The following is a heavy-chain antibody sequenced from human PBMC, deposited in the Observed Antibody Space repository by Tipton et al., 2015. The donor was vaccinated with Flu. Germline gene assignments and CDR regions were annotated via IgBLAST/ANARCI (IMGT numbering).Heavy chain of an antibody. CDR3: ARGSGSGTFMIFDF. Sequence: SLRLSCAASGFTFSSYAMSWVRQAPGKGLEWVSAISGSGGSTYYADSVKGRFTISRDNSKNTLYLQMNSLRAEDTAVYYCARGSGSGTFMIFDFWGQGMLVTVSS. D-gene: IGHD3-10*01. CDR1: GFTFSSYA. J-gene: IGHJ4*02. V-gene: IGHV3-23*01. CDR2: ISGSGGST.